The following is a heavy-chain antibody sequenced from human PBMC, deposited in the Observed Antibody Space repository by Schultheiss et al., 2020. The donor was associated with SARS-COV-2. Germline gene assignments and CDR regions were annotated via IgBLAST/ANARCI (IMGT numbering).Heavy chain of an antibody. CDR1: GFIVSSNY. J-gene: IGHJ4*02. D-gene: IGHD5-12*01. Sequence: GGSLRLSCAASGFIVSSNYMSWVRQAPGKGLEWVAVISYDGSNKYYADSVKGRFTISRDNSKNTLYLQMNSLRPEDTAVFYCAKDRDILPTLGDYWGQGTLVTVSS. CDR2: ISYDGSNK. V-gene: IGHV3-30*18. CDR3: AKDRDILPTLGDY.